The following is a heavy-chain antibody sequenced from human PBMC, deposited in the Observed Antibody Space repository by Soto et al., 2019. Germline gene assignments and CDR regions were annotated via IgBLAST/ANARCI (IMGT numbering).Heavy chain of an antibody. CDR3: ARVGVSSPKEASFDY. CDR1: GGSFSGYY. J-gene: IGHJ4*02. D-gene: IGHD6-6*01. V-gene: IGHV4-34*01. CDR2: INHSGST. Sequence: SETMSLTCAVYGGSFSGYYWSWIRQPPGKGLEWIGEINHSGSTNYNPSFKSRVTISVDTSKNHFSLKLSSVTAADTAVYYCARVGVSSPKEASFDYWGQGTLVTVSS.